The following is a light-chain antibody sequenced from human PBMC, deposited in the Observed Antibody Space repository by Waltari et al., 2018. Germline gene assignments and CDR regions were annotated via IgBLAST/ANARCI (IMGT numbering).Light chain of an antibody. CDR1: SSDVAGHDY. CDR2: DVS. Sequence: QSALTQPASVYWSPGQSVPIPSTGPSSDVAGHDYVSWYHHHQGKAPKLLVYDVSNRPSGGSNRFAGSKSGNTASLTISGLQTDDEAEYFCSSYTANSLVLFGGGTKVTVL. V-gene: IGLV2-14*03. J-gene: IGLJ2*01. CDR3: SSYTANSLVL.